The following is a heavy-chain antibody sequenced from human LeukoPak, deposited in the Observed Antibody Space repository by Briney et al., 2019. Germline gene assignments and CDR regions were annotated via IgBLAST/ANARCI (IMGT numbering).Heavy chain of an antibody. V-gene: IGHV4-59*08. CDR2: IYNSRYT. Sequence: PSETLSLTCSVSGDSINRYYWSWIRQSPGKGLEWIGSIYNSRYTNYNPSLKSRVTISADTSRNQISLDLISVTAADTALYYCASKMRGMSYWYFDLWGRGTPVTVSS. J-gene: IGHJ2*01. CDR3: ASKMRGMSYWYFDL. D-gene: IGHD1-26*01. CDR1: GDSINRYY.